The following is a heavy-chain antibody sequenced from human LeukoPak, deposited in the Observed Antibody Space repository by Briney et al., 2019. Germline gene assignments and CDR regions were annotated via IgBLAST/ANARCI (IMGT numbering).Heavy chain of an antibody. CDR1: GFTFSSYA. V-gene: IGHV3-23*01. Sequence: GGSLRLSCAASGFTFSSYAMSWVRQAPGKGLEWVSAISGSGDSTYYGDSVKGRFTISRDNSKNTLYLQMNNARVDDTAVYYCAKEVGYGSPYFDYWGQGTLVTVSS. D-gene: IGHD5-12*01. J-gene: IGHJ4*02. CDR3: AKEVGYGSPYFDY. CDR2: ISGSGDST.